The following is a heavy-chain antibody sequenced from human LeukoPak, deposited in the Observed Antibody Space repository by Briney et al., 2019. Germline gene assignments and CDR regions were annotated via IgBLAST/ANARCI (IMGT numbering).Heavy chain of an antibody. J-gene: IGHJ4*02. V-gene: IGHV1-18*01. CDR3: ARGARISSSWYSSV. CDR2: ISAYNNNT. CDR1: GYAFSNYG. D-gene: IGHD2-2*01. Sequence: ASVKVSCKTSGYAFSNYGVSWVRQAPGQGLEWMGWISAYNNNTNYAQKFQGRLTMTTDTSTSTAYMELRSLRSDDTAVYYCARGARISSSWYSSVWGQGTLITVS.